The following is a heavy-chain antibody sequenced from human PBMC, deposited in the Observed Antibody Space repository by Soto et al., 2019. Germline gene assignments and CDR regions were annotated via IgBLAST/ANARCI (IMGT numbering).Heavy chain of an antibody. CDR1: GFTFSSYA. CDR2: ISGSGGST. J-gene: IGHJ6*02. Sequence: EVQLLESGGGLVQPGGSLRLSCAASGFTFSSYAMSWVRQAPGKGLEWVSAISGSGGSTYYADSVKGRFTISRDNSKNTLYLQMNSLRAEDTAVYYCAKGATLHGTRPYYSYGMDVWGQGTTVTVSS. CDR3: AKGATLHGTRPYYSYGMDV. V-gene: IGHV3-23*01. D-gene: IGHD1-1*01.